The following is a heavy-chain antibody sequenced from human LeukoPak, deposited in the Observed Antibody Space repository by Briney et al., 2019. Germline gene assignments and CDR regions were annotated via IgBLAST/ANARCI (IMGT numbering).Heavy chain of an antibody. CDR3: ARGGNTDFYDSSGSNGDY. J-gene: IGHJ4*02. CDR1: GYTFTNYG. Sequence: GASVKVSCKASGYTFTNYGITWVRQAPGQGLEWMGWISPYNGDRNFARKLQGRVTLTTDTSTSTAYMDLRSLRSDDTAVYYCARGGNTDFYDSSGSNGDYWGQGTLVTVSS. V-gene: IGHV1-18*01. D-gene: IGHD3-22*01. CDR2: ISPYNGDR.